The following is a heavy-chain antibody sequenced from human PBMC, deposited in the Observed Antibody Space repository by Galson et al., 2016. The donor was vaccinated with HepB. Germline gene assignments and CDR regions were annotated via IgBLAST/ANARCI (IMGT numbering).Heavy chain of an antibody. CDR3: ASGPGLVQFDY. J-gene: IGHJ4*02. D-gene: IGHD6-19*01. CDR1: GFTFTDYY. CDR2: ISTSSTYT. V-gene: IGHV3-11*03. Sequence: SLRLSCAASGFTFTDYYMSWIRQAPGQGLEWMSYISTSSTYTNYADSVKGRFTIARDNTKNSLYLQINSLKAEDTAVYYCASGPGLVQFDYWGQGTLVTVSS.